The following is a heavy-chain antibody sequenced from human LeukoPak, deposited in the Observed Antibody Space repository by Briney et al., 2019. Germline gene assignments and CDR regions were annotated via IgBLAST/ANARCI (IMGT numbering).Heavy chain of an antibody. CDR1: GYSISSGYY. Sequence: SETLSLTCAVSGYSISSGYYWGWSRQPPGKGLEWIGSIYHSGSTYYNPSLKSRVTISVDTSKKQFSLKLSSVTAADTAVYYCARCNADAFDIWGQGTMVTVSS. CDR3: ARCNADAFDI. V-gene: IGHV4-38-2*01. J-gene: IGHJ3*02. CDR2: IYHSGST. D-gene: IGHD2/OR15-2a*01.